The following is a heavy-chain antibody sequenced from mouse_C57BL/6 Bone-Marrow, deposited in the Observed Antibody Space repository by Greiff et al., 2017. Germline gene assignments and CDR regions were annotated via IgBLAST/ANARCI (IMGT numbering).Heavy chain of an antibody. CDR1: EYEFPSHD. CDR3: AIYYDYDKGGHYYAMDY. Sequence: EVQRVESGGGLVQPGESLKLSCESNEYEFPSHDMSWVRKTPEKRLELVAAINSDGGSPYYPDTMGRRFIITRDNAKKTLYLQMSSLRSEYTALYYCAIYYDYDKGGHYYAMDYWGQGTSVTVSS. CDR2: INSDGGSP. J-gene: IGHJ4*01. V-gene: IGHV5-2*01. D-gene: IGHD2-4*01.